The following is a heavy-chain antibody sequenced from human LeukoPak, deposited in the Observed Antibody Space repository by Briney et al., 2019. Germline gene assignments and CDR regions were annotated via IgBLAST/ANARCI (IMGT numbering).Heavy chain of an antibody. CDR2: IYSGGST. J-gene: IGHJ4*02. Sequence: GGSLRLSCAASGFTVSSNYMSWVRQAPGKGLEWVSVIYSGGSTYYADSVEGRFTISRDNSKNTLYLQMNSLRAEDTAVYYCARAWDYYDSSGYYYFDYWGQGTLVTVSS. D-gene: IGHD3-22*01. CDR3: ARAWDYYDSSGYYYFDY. V-gene: IGHV3-53*01. CDR1: GFTVSSNY.